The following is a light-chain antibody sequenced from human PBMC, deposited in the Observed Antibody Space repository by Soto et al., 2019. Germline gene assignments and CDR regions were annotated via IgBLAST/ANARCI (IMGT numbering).Light chain of an antibody. V-gene: IGKV3-20*01. CDR1: QSVSSSY. CDR2: GAS. CDR3: QHYDSLPIT. J-gene: IGKJ5*01. Sequence: EIVMTQSPATLSLSPGERATLPCRASQSVSSSYLAWYQQKPGQPPRLLIYGASSRATGIPDRFSGSGSGTDFTLTISRLEPEDFAVFYCQHYDSLPITFGQGTRLEIK.